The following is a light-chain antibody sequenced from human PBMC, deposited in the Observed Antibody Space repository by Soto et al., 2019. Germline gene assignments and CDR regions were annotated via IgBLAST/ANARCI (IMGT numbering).Light chain of an antibody. CDR2: GAS. CDR3: QQYNNWPRAWT. Sequence: EIVMTQSPATLSVSPGARATLSCRASQTVSSNLAWYQQKPGQAPRLLIYGASTRATGIPARFSGSGYGTEFTLTISSLQAEDFAVYYCQQYNNWPRAWTFGQGTKVEIK. V-gene: IGKV3-15*01. CDR1: QTVSSN. J-gene: IGKJ1*01.